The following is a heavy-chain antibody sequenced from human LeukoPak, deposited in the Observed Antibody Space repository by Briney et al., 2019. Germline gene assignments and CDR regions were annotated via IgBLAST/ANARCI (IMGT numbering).Heavy chain of an antibody. CDR2: INHSGST. Sequence: SETLSLTCAVYGGSFSGYYWSWIRQPPGKGLEWIGEINHSGSTNYNPSLKSRVTISVDTSKNQFSLKLSSVTAADTAVYYCARGLQYQLITVLYYYYGMDVWGQGTTVTVSS. V-gene: IGHV4-34*01. CDR3: ARGLQYQLITVLYYYYGMDV. D-gene: IGHD2-2*01. J-gene: IGHJ6*02. CDR1: GGSFSGYY.